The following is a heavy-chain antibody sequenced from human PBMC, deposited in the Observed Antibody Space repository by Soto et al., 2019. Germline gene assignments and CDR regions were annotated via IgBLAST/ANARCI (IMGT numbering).Heavy chain of an antibody. CDR2: INHSGST. Sequence: PSETLSLTCAVYGVSFSGYYWSWIRQPPGKGLEWIGEINHSGSTNYNPSLKSRVTISVDTSKNQFSLKLSSVTAADTAVYYCARERNYDFWSGYYFRSGVDPWGQGTLVTVSS. V-gene: IGHV4-34*01. J-gene: IGHJ5*02. CDR1: GVSFSGYY. CDR3: ARERNYDFWSGYYFRSGVDP. D-gene: IGHD3-3*01.